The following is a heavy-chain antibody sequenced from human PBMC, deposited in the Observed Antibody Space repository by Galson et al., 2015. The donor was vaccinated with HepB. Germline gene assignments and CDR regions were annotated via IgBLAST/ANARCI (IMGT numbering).Heavy chain of an antibody. V-gene: IGHV3-33*01. J-gene: IGHJ4*02. CDR1: GFTFSSYG. CDR3: ATEAAGTTFDY. Sequence: SLRLSCAASGFTFSSYGMHWVRQAPGKGLEWVAVIWYDGSNKYYADSVKGRFTISRDNSKNTLYLQMNSLRAEDTAVYYCATEAAGTTFDYWGQGTLVTVSS. CDR2: IWYDGSNK. D-gene: IGHD6-13*01.